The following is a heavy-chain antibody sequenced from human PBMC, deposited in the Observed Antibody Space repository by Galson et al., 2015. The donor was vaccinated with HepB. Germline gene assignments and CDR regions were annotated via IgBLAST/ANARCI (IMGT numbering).Heavy chain of an antibody. V-gene: IGHV3-23*01. CDR2: ISGSGGNT. Sequence: SVRVSCAASGFTFSTYAMSWVRQAPGQGLEWVSAISGSGGNTYYADSVKGRFSISRDISKNTVYLQMSSLRSDDTAVSYCSKCGQLLSSLDCWGHGTLVTVSS. CDR1: GFTFSTYA. J-gene: IGHJ4*01. CDR3: SKCGQLLSSLDC. D-gene: IGHD2-2*01.